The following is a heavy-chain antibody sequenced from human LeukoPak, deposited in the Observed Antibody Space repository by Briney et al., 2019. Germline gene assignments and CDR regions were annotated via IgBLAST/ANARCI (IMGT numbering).Heavy chain of an antibody. Sequence: ASVKVSCKASGGTFSSYAISWVRQAPGQGLEWMGGIIPIFGTANYAQKLQGRVTMTTDTSTSTVYMELRSLRSDDTAVYYCARDLGLAPGYGDYGVVDYWGQGTLVTVSS. D-gene: IGHD4-17*01. CDR2: IIPIFGTA. CDR3: ARDLGLAPGYGDYGVVDY. J-gene: IGHJ4*02. CDR1: GGTFSSYA. V-gene: IGHV1-69*05.